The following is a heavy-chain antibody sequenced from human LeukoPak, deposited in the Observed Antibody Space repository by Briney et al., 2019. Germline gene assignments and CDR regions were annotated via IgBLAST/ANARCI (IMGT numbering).Heavy chain of an antibody. Sequence: GGSLRLSCAASGFTLSSYAMSWVRQAPGKGLEWVSAISGSGGSTYYADSVKGRFTISRDNSKNTLYLQMNSLRAEDTAVYYCARDSDGRGYFDYWGQGTLVTVSS. J-gene: IGHJ4*02. V-gene: IGHV3-23*01. D-gene: IGHD3-10*01. CDR3: ARDSDGRGYFDY. CDR2: ISGSGGST. CDR1: GFTLSSYA.